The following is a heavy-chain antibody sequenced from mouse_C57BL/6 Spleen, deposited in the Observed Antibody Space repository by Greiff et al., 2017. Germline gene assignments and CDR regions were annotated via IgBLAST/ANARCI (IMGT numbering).Heavy chain of an antibody. CDR1: GYSFTGYY. CDR3: ARANWDDYYAMDY. D-gene: IGHD4-1*01. Sequence: EVQLQQSGPELVKPGASVKISCKASGYSFTGYYMNWVKQSPEKSLEWIGEINPSTGGTTYNQKFKAKATLTVDKSSSTAYMQLKSLTSEDSAVYYCARANWDDYYAMDYWGQGTSVTVSS. J-gene: IGHJ4*01. V-gene: IGHV1-42*01. CDR2: INPSTGGT.